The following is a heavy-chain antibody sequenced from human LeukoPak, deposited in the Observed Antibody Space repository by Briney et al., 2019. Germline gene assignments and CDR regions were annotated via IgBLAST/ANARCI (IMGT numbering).Heavy chain of an antibody. CDR1: GGSISNYY. J-gene: IGHJ6*02. CDR3: ARDIGFTSSSDYYYYGMDV. Sequence: SETLSLTCTISGGSISNYYWSWIRQPPGKGLEWIGYIYYSGSTSYNPSLKSRVTISVDTSKNQFSLKLSSVTAADTAVYCCARDIGFTSSSDYYYYGMDVWGRGTTVTVSS. D-gene: IGHD6-6*01. V-gene: IGHV4-59*01. CDR2: IYYSGST.